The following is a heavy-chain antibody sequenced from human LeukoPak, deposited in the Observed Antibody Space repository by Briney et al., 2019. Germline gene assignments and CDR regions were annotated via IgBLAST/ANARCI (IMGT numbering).Heavy chain of an antibody. Sequence: SETLSLTCAVYGGSFSGYYWSWIRQPPGKGLEWIGEINHSGSTNYNPSLKIRVTISIETSKNQFSLKLSSVTAADTAVYYCARSDYVWGSYRWSGAFDIWGQGTMVTVSS. CDR1: GGSFSGYY. CDR3: ARSDYVWGSYRWSGAFDI. J-gene: IGHJ3*02. CDR2: INHSGST. V-gene: IGHV4-34*01. D-gene: IGHD3-16*02.